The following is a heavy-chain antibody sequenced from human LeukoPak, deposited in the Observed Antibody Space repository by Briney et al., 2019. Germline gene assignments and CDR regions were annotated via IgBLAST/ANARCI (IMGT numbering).Heavy chain of an antibody. CDR2: IYHSGST. CDR3: ARALRGRQLANWFDP. J-gene: IGHJ5*02. V-gene: IGHV4-30-2*01. Sequence: SETLCLTCAVSGGSISSGGYSWSWIRQPPGKGLEWIGYIYHSGSTYYNPSLKSRVTISVDRSKNQFSLKLSSVTAADTAVYYCARALRGRQLANWFDPWGQGTLVTVSS. D-gene: IGHD6-13*01. CDR1: GGSISSGGYS.